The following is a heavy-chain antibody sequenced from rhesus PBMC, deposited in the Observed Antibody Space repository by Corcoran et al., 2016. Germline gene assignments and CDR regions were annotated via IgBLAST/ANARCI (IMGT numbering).Heavy chain of an antibody. J-gene: IGHJ4*01. CDR2: IYSNSEST. V-gene: IGHV4S12*01. CDR1: GGSISSSNW. D-gene: IGHD6-25*01. CDR3: ARRHSGSWNSLHFDY. Sequence: QVQLQESGPGLVKPSETLSLTCAVSGGSISSSNWWIWIRQPPGKGLEWIGGIYSNSESTNHNPPLKSRVTISKDTSKNQFSLKLSSVTAADTAVYYCARRHSGSWNSLHFDYWGQGVLVTVSS.